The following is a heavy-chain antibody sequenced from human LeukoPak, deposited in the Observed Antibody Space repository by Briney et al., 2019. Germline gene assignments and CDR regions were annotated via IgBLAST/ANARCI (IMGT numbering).Heavy chain of an antibody. V-gene: IGHV1-3*01. J-gene: IGHJ4*02. CDR2: INAGNGDT. CDR3: ARDDCGDTCYLGGY. D-gene: IGHD2-21*01. Sequence: PGASVKVSCKASGYTFTKYVVHWVRQAPGQRPEWMGWINAGNGDTKYSQNFQDRVTITRDTSANTAYMELSSLTSEDTALYYCARDDCGDTCYLGGYWGQGTLVTVSS. CDR1: GYTFTKYV.